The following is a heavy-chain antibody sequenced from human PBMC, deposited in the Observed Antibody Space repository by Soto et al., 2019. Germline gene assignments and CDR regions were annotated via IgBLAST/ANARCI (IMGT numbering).Heavy chain of an antibody. J-gene: IGHJ5*02. CDR2: ISWYSGSI. D-gene: IGHD2-2*01. Sequence: GGSLRLSCAASGFTLDDYAMHWVRQAPGKGLEWVSGISWYSGSIGYADSVKGRFTISRDNAKNSLYLQMNSLRAEDTALYYCAKDRLRYCSSTSCRAPWFDPWGQGTLVTVSS. CDR1: GFTLDDYA. CDR3: AKDRLRYCSSTSCRAPWFDP. V-gene: IGHV3-9*01.